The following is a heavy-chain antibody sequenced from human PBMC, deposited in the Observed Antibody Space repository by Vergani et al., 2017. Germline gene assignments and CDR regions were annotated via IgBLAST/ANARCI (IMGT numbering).Heavy chain of an antibody. CDR2: ISAYNGHT. J-gene: IGHJ6*02. CDR1: GYTFTSYG. Sequence: QVQLVQSGAEVKKPGSSVKVSCKASGYTFTSYGISWVRQAPGQGLEWMGWISAYNGHTNYAQKLQGRVTMTTDTSTSTAYMELRSLRSDDTAVYYCARDPHIAVAGIAKYGMDVWGQGTTVTVSS. D-gene: IGHD6-19*01. CDR3: ARDPHIAVAGIAKYGMDV. V-gene: IGHV1-18*01.